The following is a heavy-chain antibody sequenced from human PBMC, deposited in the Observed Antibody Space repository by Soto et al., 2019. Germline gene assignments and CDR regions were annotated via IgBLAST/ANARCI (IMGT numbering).Heavy chain of an antibody. Sequence: LKISCKGSGYSFTSYWIGWVRQMPGKGLEWMGIIYPGDSDTRYSPSFQGQVTISADKSISTAYLQWSSLKASDTAMYYCARHTRLPDILTGFNYYYYMDVWGKGTTVTVSS. D-gene: IGHD3-9*01. J-gene: IGHJ6*03. CDR1: GYSFTSYW. CDR3: ARHTRLPDILTGFNYYYYMDV. CDR2: IYPGDSDT. V-gene: IGHV5-51*01.